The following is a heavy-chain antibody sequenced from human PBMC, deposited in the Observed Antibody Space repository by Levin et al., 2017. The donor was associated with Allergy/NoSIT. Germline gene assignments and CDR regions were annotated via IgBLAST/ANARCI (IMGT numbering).Heavy chain of an antibody. CDR3: ARGPYCGGDCMFGT. CDR2: VYSTGTT. Sequence: SETLSLTCTVSGDSISSYYWSWIRQSAGKGLEWIGRVYSTGTTNYNPSLKSRVTMSVDTSKNQVSLKLNSVTAADTAVYYCARGPYCGGDCMFGTWGQGTLVTVSS. J-gene: IGHJ5*02. D-gene: IGHD2-21*02. V-gene: IGHV4-4*07. CDR1: GDSISSYY.